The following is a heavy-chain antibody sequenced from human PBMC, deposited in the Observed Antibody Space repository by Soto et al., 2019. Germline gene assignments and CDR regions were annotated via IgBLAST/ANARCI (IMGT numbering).Heavy chain of an antibody. CDR1: GYTFTSYG. Sequence: QVQLVQSGAEVKKPGAAVTVSCKASGYTFTSYGLSWVRQAPGQGREWMGWISAYNGNPNYAQKIQGRDTMSTDKSTSTVYTELRIMRSDDTAVYYCARDPAEYYDFWSGDLAPYGSDGMDVWGQGTTVTVSS. J-gene: IGHJ6*02. CDR2: ISAYNGNP. CDR3: ARDPAEYYDFWSGDLAPYGSDGMDV. V-gene: IGHV1-18*01. D-gene: IGHD3-3*01.